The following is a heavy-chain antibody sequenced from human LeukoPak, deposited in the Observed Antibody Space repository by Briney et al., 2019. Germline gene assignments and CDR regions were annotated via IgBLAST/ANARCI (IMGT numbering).Heavy chain of an antibody. CDR2: LYYSGIT. V-gene: IGHV4-39*01. CDR3: ARSIYGSGIYALEG. D-gene: IGHD3-10*01. CDR1: GGSMSSSSYY. Sequence: TSETLSLTCTVSGGSMSSSSYYWGWIRQPPGKGLEWIGSLYYSGITYYNPSLKSRITISVDTSKNQFSLKLSSVTAADTAVYYCARSIYGSGIYALEGWGQGTLVTVSS. J-gene: IGHJ4*02.